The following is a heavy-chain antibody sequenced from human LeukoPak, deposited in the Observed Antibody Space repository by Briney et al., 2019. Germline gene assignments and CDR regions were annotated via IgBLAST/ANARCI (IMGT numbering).Heavy chain of an antibody. CDR3: ARGEWELPIY. D-gene: IGHD1-7*01. Sequence: GGSLSLSCAASGFTVSSNYMSWVRQAPGKGLQWVSLISSGGNTYYADSVKSRFTISRDNSNNALYLQMNSLRAEDTAVYYGARGEWELPIYWGQGTLVTVSS. CDR1: GFTVSSNY. J-gene: IGHJ4*02. V-gene: IGHV3-53*01. CDR2: ISSGGNT.